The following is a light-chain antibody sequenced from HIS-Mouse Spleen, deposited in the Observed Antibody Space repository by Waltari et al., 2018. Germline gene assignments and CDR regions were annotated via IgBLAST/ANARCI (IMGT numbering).Light chain of an antibody. CDR2: DDS. CDR1: NIGSKR. Sequence: SYVLTQPPSVSVAPGKTARITCGGNNIGSKRVHWYQQKPGQAPVLVVYDDSDRPSGIPWRFSGSNSGNTATLTISRVEAGDEADYYCQVWDSSSDHVVFGGGTKLTVL. J-gene: IGLJ2*01. V-gene: IGLV3-21*03. CDR3: QVWDSSSDHVV.